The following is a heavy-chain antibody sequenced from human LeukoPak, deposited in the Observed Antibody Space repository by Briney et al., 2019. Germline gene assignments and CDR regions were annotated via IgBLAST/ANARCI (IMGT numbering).Heavy chain of an antibody. CDR2: ISYDGSNK. V-gene: IGHV3-30-3*01. CDR3: ARSPSYYMDV. CDR1: GFTFSSYA. Sequence: GGSLRLSCAASGFTFSSYAMHWVRQAPGKGLEWVAVISYDGSNKYYADSVKGRFTISRDNSKNTLYLQMNSLRAEDTAVYYCARSPSYYMDVWGKGTTVTVSS. J-gene: IGHJ6*03.